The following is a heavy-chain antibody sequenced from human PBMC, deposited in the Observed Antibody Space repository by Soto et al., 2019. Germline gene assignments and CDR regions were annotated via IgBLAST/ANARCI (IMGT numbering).Heavy chain of an antibody. V-gene: IGHV1-69*02. CDR2: IIPILGIA. CDR3: ARPRRNYYGSGSYYNGSNYYYYYMDV. D-gene: IGHD3-10*01. Sequence: SVKVSCKASGGTFSSYTISWVRQAPGQGLEWMGRIIPILGIANYAQKFQGRVTITADKSTSTAYMELSSLRSEDTAVYYCARPRRNYYGSGSYYNGSNYYYYYMDVWGKGTTVTVSS. CDR1: GGTFSSYT. J-gene: IGHJ6*03.